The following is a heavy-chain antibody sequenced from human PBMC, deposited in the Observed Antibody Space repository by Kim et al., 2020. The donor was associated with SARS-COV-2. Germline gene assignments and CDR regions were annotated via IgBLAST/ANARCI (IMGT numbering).Heavy chain of an antibody. CDR1: GFTFSNYW. V-gene: IGHV3-7*03. CDR2: IKQDASEK. CDR3: AKTSYYSGSGSYYIFDY. Sequence: GGSLRLSCVASGFTFSNYWMSWVRQAPGKGLEWVANIKQDASEKSYVDSVKGRFTISRDNTKKSLFLQMNSLRAEDTAVYYCAKTSYYSGSGSYYIFDYWGERTLVTVSP. J-gene: IGHJ4*02. D-gene: IGHD3-10*01.